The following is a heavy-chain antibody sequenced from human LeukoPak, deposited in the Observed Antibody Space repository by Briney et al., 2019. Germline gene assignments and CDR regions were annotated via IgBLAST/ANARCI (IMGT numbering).Heavy chain of an antibody. D-gene: IGHD3-3*01. CDR3: TREKQSVSDY. J-gene: IGHJ4*02. CDR1: GGSFSGYY. CDR2: INHNGGT. V-gene: IGHV4-34*01. Sequence: SETLSLTCAVYGGSFSGYYCTWIRQPPGKGVEWIGEINHNGGTNYNPSLKSRVTISVDTSKSQFSLKLSSVTAADTAVYYCTREKQSVSDYWGQGILVTVSS.